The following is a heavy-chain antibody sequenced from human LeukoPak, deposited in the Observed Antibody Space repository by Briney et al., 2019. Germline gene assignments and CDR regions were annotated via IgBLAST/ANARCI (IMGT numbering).Heavy chain of an antibody. D-gene: IGHD3-9*01. J-gene: IGHJ6*02. CDR2: ISAYNGNT. V-gene: IGHV1-18*01. CDR1: GYTFNSYG. Sequence: ASVKVSCKASGYTFNSYGIAWVPKAPGQGLEWMGWISAYNGNTNYAQKFQGRVTMTTDTSTSTAYMELRSLRSDDTAVYFCARDPMGYYNVYYYFGMDVWGQGTTVTVSS. CDR3: ARDPMGYYNVYYYFGMDV.